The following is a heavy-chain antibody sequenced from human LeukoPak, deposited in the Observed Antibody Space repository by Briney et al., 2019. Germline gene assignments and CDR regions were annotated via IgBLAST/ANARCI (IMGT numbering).Heavy chain of an antibody. V-gene: IGHV3-30*04. D-gene: IGHD3-3*01. Sequence: VGTLSLSCAASGCIFSSYSMHWVRQAPGKGLEWLSVISYDGSNKYYADSVKRRYTIYRDIFKNLLYLQMNRLRAEDTAVYCCARGGLFLALLDYWGQGTLVTVSS. CDR3: ARGGLFLALLDY. CDR1: GCIFSSYS. J-gene: IGHJ4*02. CDR2: ISYDGSNK.